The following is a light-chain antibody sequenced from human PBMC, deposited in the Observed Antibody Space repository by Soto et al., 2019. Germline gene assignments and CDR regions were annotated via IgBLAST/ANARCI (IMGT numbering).Light chain of an antibody. CDR2: DAS. CDR3: QQCTNWPPYT. V-gene: IGKV3-15*01. Sequence: DIVMTQSPATLSVSPGERATLSCRASQSISNNLAWYQQKPGQAPRLLIYDASTRATGVPARFSGSGSVTEFTLTISSLQSEDFAVYYCQQCTNWPPYTFGQGTKLEIK. CDR1: QSISNN. J-gene: IGKJ2*01.